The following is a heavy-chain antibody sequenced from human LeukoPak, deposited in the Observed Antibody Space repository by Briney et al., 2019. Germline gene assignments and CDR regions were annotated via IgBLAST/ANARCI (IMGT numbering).Heavy chain of an antibody. J-gene: IGHJ5*02. CDR1: GGSFSGYY. V-gene: IGHV4-34*01. CDR2: INHSGST. CDR3: ARQGRDILTGYWFDP. Sequence: SETLSLTCAVYGGSFSGYYWSWIRQPPGKGLEWNGEINHSGSTNYNPSLKSRVTISVDTSKNQFSLKLSSVTAADTAVYCCARQGRDILTGYWFDPWGQGTLVTVSS. D-gene: IGHD3-9*01.